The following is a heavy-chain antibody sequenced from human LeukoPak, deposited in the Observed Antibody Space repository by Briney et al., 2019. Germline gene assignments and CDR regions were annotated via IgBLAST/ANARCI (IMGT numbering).Heavy chain of an antibody. V-gene: IGHV4-59*01. CDR1: GGSISSYY. CDR3: ARVAEGDYGAFDI. Sequence: KSSETLSLTCTVSGGSISSYYWTWIRQPPGRGLEWIGYIYYSGSTKYNSSLKSRAIISVDTSKTQFSLKLSSVTAADTAVYYCARVAEGDYGAFDIWGQGTTVTVSS. D-gene: IGHD4-17*01. CDR2: IYYSGST. J-gene: IGHJ3*02.